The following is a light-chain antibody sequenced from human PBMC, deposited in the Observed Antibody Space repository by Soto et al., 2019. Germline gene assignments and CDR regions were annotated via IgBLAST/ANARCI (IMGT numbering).Light chain of an antibody. J-gene: IGKJ4*01. CDR3: QQTKGFPLT. Sequence: DIQMTQSPSSVSASVGGGVTITCRASQDISNYLAWYQQIPGKAPKLLIYAAYTLDGGVPSRFSGSGSGTDFSLTVSGLLPEDSATYYCQQTKGFPLTFGGGTKVEIK. CDR1: QDISNY. CDR2: AAY. V-gene: IGKV1-12*01.